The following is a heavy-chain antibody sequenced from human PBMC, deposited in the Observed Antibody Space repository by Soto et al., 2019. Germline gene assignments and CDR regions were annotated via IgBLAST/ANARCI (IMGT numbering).Heavy chain of an antibody. J-gene: IGHJ6*03. D-gene: IGHD2-2*01. CDR2: IYYSGST. Sequence: TLSLTCTVSGGSISSYYWSWIRQPPGKGLEWIGYIYYSGSTNYNPSLKSRVTISVDTSKNQFSLKLSSVTAADTAVYYCARGVVPAAIDYYYYMDVWGKGTTVTVSS. V-gene: IGHV4-59*01. CDR3: ARGVVPAAIDYYYYMDV. CDR1: GGSISSYY.